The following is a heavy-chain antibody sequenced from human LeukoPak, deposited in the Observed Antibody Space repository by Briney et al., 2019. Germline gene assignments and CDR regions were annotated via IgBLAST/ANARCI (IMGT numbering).Heavy chain of an antibody. CDR1: GGSFSGYY. CDR2: INHSGST. Sequence: SETLSLTCAVYGGSFSGYYWSWIRQPPGKGLEWIGEINHSGSTNYNPSLKSRVTISVDTSKNQFSLKLSSVTAADTAVYYCAILTSSWYFYWGQGTLVTVSS. J-gene: IGHJ4*02. D-gene: IGHD6-13*01. V-gene: IGHV4-34*01. CDR3: AILTSSWYFY.